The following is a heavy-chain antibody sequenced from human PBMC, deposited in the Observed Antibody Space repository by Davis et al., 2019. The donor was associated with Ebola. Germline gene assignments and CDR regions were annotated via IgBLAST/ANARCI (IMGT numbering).Heavy chain of an antibody. CDR1: GFTVSSNY. CDR2: INHSGST. CDR3: ARSRLRFSYGVGY. V-gene: IGHV4-34*01. D-gene: IGHD5-18*01. Sequence: ESLKISCAASGFTVSSNYMSWIRQPPGKGLEWIGEINHSGSTNYNPSLKSRVTISVDTSKNQFSLKLSSVTAADTAVYYCARSRLRFSYGVGYWGQGTLVTVSS. J-gene: IGHJ4*02.